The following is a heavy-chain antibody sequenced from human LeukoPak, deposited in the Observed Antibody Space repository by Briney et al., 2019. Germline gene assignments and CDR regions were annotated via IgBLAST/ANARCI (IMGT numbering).Heavy chain of an antibody. CDR2: IYYNGST. Sequence: PSETLSLTCTASGGSISSYYWSWIRQPPGKGLEWIGNIYYNGSTHYNPSLKSRVTISVDRSKNQFSLKLSSVTAADTAVYYCARDVSSYGSGSYSYYYYGMDVWGQGTTVTVSS. J-gene: IGHJ6*02. CDR3: ARDVSSYGSGSYSYYYYGMDV. D-gene: IGHD3-10*01. V-gene: IGHV4-59*12. CDR1: GGSISSYY.